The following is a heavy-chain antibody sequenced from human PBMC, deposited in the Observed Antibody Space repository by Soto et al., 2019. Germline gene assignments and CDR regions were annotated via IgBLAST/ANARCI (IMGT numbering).Heavy chain of an antibody. Sequence: EVQLVESGGGLVQPGGSLRLSCAASGFTVSSHYMTWVRQTPGKGLEWVSVIYSGGSTYYADSVKGRVTVSRHSSKNMVFLQMNSRRVEDTAVYYCAKGFSSSHYDHPDYWGQGTLVTVSS. J-gene: IGHJ4*02. CDR2: IYSGGST. CDR1: GFTVSSHY. D-gene: IGHD6-13*01. CDR3: AKGFSSSHYDHPDY. V-gene: IGHV3-53*04.